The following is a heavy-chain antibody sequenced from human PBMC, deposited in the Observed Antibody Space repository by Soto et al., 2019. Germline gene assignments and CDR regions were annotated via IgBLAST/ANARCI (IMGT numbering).Heavy chain of an antibody. J-gene: IGHJ6*03. CDR3: ARGVVVVAASNYMDV. Sequence: ASVKVSWKASGYTFTSYSINWVRQATGQGLEWMGWMNPNSGNTGYAQKFQGRVTMTRNTSISTAYMELSSLRSEDTAVYYCARGVVVVAASNYMDVWGKGTTVTVSS. D-gene: IGHD2-15*01. CDR2: MNPNSGNT. V-gene: IGHV1-8*01. CDR1: GYTFTSYS.